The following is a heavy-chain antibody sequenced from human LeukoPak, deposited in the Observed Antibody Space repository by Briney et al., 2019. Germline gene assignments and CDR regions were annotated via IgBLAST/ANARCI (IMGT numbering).Heavy chain of an antibody. J-gene: IGHJ4*02. V-gene: IGHV1-24*01. CDR2: FDPEDGET. Sequence: ASVKVSCKVSGYTLTELSMHLVRQAPGKGLEWMGGFDPEDGETIYAQKFQGRVTMTEDTSTDTAYMELSSLRSEDTAVYYCAGITFYSSNFDYWGQGTLVTVSS. D-gene: IGHD3-16*01. CDR3: AGITFYSSNFDY. CDR1: GYTLTELS.